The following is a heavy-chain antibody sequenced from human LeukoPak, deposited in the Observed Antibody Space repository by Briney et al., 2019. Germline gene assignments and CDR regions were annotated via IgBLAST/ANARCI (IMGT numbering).Heavy chain of an antibody. D-gene: IGHD3-9*01. CDR3: ARTYYDILTGYYPFDY. J-gene: IGHJ4*02. CDR2: IYYSGST. V-gene: IGHV4-31*03. CDR1: GVSISSGGYY. Sequence: PSETLSPTCTVSGVSISSGGYYWSWIRQHPGKGLEWIGYIYYSGSTYYNPSLKSRVTISVDTSKNQFSLKLSSVTAADTAVYYCARTYYDILTGYYPFDYWGQGTLVTVSS.